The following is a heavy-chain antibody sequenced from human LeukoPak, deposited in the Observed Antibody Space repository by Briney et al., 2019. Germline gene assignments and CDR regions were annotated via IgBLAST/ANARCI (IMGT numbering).Heavy chain of an antibody. V-gene: IGHV1-69*06. J-gene: IGHJ4*02. D-gene: IGHD6-13*01. CDR2: IIPIFGTA. CDR3: AKVVAAAIFPFDY. Sequence: ASVKVSCKASGGTFSSYAISWVRQAPGQGLEWMGGIIPIFGTANYAQKFQGRVTITADKSTSTAYMELSSLRSEDTAVYYCAKVVAAAIFPFDYWGQGTLVTVSS. CDR1: GGTFSSYA.